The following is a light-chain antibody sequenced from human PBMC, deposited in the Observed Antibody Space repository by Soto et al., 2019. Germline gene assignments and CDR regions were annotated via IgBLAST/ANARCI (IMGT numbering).Light chain of an antibody. Sequence: EIVLTQSPGTLSLSPGERATLSCRASQSVSSNYLAWYQQKLGQAPRLLIYGASSRATGIPDRFSGSGSGTDFTLTISRLEPEDFVVYYCHHYGSSPLFTFGPGTKVDIK. V-gene: IGKV3-20*01. CDR1: QSVSSNY. J-gene: IGKJ3*01. CDR2: GAS. CDR3: HHYGSSPLFT.